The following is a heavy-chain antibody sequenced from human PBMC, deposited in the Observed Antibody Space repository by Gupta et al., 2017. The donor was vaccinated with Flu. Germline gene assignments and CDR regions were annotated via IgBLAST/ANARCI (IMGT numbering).Heavy chain of an antibody. CDR2: IVPLFGTA. J-gene: IGHJ6*02. D-gene: IGHD5/OR15-5a*01. Sequence: QVQLVQSGAEVKKPGSSVSVSCKASGDTFSKYAIAWVRQAPGRGLEWMGDIVPLFGTAMYAEKFQGRGTMTADKSTTTAYMTVSSLGSEDTAVYYGARWPVSPGPDDHSYGMDVWGQGTTVTVSS. CDR1: GDTFSKYA. CDR3: ARWPVSPGPDDHSYGMDV. V-gene: IGHV1-69*06.